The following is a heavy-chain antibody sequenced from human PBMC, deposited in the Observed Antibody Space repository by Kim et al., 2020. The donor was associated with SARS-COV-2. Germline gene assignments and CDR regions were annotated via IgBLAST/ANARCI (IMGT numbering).Heavy chain of an antibody. D-gene: IGHD3-10*01. Sequence: LKVRVTISVDTSKNQFSLKLSSVTAADTAVYYCARRRFGGFGEGYYYMDVWGKGTTVTVSS. CDR3: ARRRFGGFGEGYYYMDV. V-gene: IGHV4-59*08. J-gene: IGHJ6*03.